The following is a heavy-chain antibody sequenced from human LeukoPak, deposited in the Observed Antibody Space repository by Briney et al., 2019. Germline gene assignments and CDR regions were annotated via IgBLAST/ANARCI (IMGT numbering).Heavy chain of an antibody. CDR3: ARGVVYPTWSGPHWSDY. D-gene: IGHD3-3*01. Sequence: GGSLRLSCEGSAFIFSGHWMSWVRQAPGKGPEWVAHIKQDASQEDHVDSVKGRFTISRDNAKNSLYLQMNSLRAEDTAVYYCARGVVYPTWSGPHWSDYWGQGTLVTVSS. V-gene: IGHV3-7*01. CDR2: IKQDASQE. CDR1: AFIFSGHW. J-gene: IGHJ4*02.